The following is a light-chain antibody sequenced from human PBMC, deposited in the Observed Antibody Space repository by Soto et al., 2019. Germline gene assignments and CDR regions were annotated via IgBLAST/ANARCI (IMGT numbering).Light chain of an antibody. CDR1: QSVRSS. Sequence: EIVLTQSPDTLSWSPGERATLSCRASQSVRSSLAWYQRKPGQAPRLLIYDASNRATGIPARFSGSGSGTDFTLTISSLEPEDFAVYYCQQRSNWPPEVTFGPGTKVDIK. CDR3: QQRSNWPPEVT. J-gene: IGKJ3*01. V-gene: IGKV3-11*01. CDR2: DAS.